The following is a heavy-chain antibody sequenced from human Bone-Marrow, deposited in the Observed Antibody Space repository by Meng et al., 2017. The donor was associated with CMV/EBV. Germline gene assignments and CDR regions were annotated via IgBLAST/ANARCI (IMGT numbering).Heavy chain of an antibody. D-gene: IGHD2-21*02. J-gene: IGHJ4*02. CDR2: TYYKSKWSH. V-gene: IGHV6-1*01. Sequence: LRLSCAISGDSVSNINIAWNWIRQSPSRGLEWLGRTYYKSKWSHDYAVSVKSRIVINPDTSKNQFSLQLNSVTPEDTAVYYCARAGGGDSLVFDYWGQGTLVTVSS. CDR1: GDSVSNINIA. CDR3: ARAGGGDSLVFDY.